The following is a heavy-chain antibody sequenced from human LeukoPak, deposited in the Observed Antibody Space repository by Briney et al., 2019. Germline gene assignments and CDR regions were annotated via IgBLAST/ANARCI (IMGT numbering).Heavy chain of an antibody. V-gene: IGHV3-74*01. CDR2: INREGNDT. J-gene: IGHJ6*04. Sequence: GGSLRLSCGASGFTFNSHWMHWVRQAPGKGRVWVSRINREGNDTIHADSVKGRFTISRDNAKNSLYLQMNSLRAEDTAVYYCAELGITMIGGVWGKGTTVTISS. D-gene: IGHD3-10*02. CDR3: AELGITMIGGV. CDR1: GFTFNSHW.